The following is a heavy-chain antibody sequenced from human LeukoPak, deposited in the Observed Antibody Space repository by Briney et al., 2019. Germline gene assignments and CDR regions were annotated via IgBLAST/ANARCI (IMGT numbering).Heavy chain of an antibody. J-gene: IGHJ4*02. Sequence: PGESLRLSCAASGFTFSSYTMNWVRQAPGKGLEWVSSISSSGTYIYYADSVKGRFTISRDNAKNSLCLQMNSLRAEDTAVYFCAREGGSGSWYYFDYWGQGTLVTVSS. CDR3: AREGGSGSWYYFDY. V-gene: IGHV3-21*04. CDR2: ISSSGTYI. CDR1: GFTFSSYT. D-gene: IGHD3-10*01.